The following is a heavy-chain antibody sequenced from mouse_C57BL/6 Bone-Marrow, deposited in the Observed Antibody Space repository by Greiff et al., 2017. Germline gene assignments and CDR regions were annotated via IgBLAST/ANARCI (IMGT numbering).Heavy chain of an antibody. D-gene: IGHD1-1*01. CDR2: IDPSDSYT. CDR1: GYTFTSYW. J-gene: IGHJ2*01. V-gene: IGHV1-69*01. Sequence: QVQLQQPGAELVMPGASVKLSCKASGYTFTSYWMHWVKQRPGQGLEWIGEIDPSDSYTNYNQKFKGKSTLTVDKSSSTAYMQLSSLTSEDSVVYYVARDYYGSSYYVDYWGQGTTLTLSS. CDR3: ARDYYGSSYYVDY.